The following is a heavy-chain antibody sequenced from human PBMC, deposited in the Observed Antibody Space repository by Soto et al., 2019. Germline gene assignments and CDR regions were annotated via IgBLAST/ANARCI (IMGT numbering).Heavy chain of an antibody. J-gene: IGHJ6*02. CDR2: INPNSGGT. CDR1: GYTFTGYY. Sequence: ASVKVSCKASGYTFTGYYMHWVRQAPGQGLEWMGWINPNSGGTNYAQKFQGWVTMTRDTSISTAYMELSRLRPDDTAVYYCARVRGYSYGRYYYYYGMDVWGQGTTVIVSS. CDR3: ARVRGYSYGRYYYYYGMDV. V-gene: IGHV1-2*04. D-gene: IGHD5-18*01.